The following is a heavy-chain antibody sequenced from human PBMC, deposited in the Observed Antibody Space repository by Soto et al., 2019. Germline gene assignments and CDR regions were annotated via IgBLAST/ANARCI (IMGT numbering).Heavy chain of an antibody. CDR1: GYTFTSYG. D-gene: IGHD2-8*01. J-gene: IGHJ4*02. V-gene: IGHV1-18*01. Sequence: QVQLVQSGAEVKKPGASVKVSCKASGYTFTSYGISWVRQAPGQGLEWMGWISAYNGNTNYAQKLQGRVTMTPDTSTRSAYMEMRSLSSDDTAVYYCARGRCTNGVCRRHFDYWGQGTLVTVSS. CDR2: ISAYNGNT. CDR3: ARGRCTNGVCRRHFDY.